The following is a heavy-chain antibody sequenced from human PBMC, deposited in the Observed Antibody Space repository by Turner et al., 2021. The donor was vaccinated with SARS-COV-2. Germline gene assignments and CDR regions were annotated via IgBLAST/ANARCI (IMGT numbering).Heavy chain of an antibody. Sequence: QVQLVESGGGVVQPGRSLRLSCAASGFTFSSYGMLWVRQAPGKGLEWVAVIFYDVSNKYYADSVKGRFTISRDNSKNTLYLQMNSLRAEDTAVYYCARDHYYDSSGYTLDAFDIWGQGTMVTISS. CDR1: GFTFSSYG. V-gene: IGHV3-33*01. CDR2: IFYDVSNK. J-gene: IGHJ3*02. CDR3: ARDHYYDSSGYTLDAFDI. D-gene: IGHD3-22*01.